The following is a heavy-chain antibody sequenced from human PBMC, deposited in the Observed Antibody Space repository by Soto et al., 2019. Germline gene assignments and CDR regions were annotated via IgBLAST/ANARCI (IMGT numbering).Heavy chain of an antibody. V-gene: IGHV3-23*01. Sequence: GGSLRLSCTASGFTFSNYAMSWVRQAPGKGLEWVSTFSSGGGGTYYAESVKGRFTISRDNSKNTLSLQMNSLRVEDTAVYYCRVGVADWGQGTRVTVSS. J-gene: IGHJ4*02. D-gene: IGHD1-26*01. CDR2: FSSGGGGT. CDR3: RVGVAD. CDR1: GFTFSNYA.